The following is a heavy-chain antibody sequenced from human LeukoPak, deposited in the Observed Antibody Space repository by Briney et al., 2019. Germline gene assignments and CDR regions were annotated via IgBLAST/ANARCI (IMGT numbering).Heavy chain of an antibody. D-gene: IGHD2-15*01. J-gene: IGHJ5*02. CDR3: ARGVGCSGGSCYSVYWLDP. V-gene: IGHV4-59*01. Sequence: SETLSLTCTVSGASISGYYWSWIRQPPGKGLDWIGYIHYSGNTKYNSSLKSRVTTSVDTSRSQFSLKLSSVTAADTAVYYCARGVGCSGGSCYSVYWLDPWGQGTLVTVSS. CDR1: GASISGYY. CDR2: IHYSGNT.